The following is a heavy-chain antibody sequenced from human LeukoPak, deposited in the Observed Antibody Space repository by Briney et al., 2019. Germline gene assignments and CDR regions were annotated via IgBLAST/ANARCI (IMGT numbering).Heavy chain of an antibody. CDR1: GFTFSSYA. Sequence: GGSLRLSCAASGFTFSSYAMSWVRQAPGKGLEWVSGISGSTYYADSVRRRFTISRDNSKNTLYLQMNSLRAEDTAVYYCATRTYSSGWYTLDYWGQGTLVTVSS. V-gene: IGHV3-23*01. CDR2: ISGST. CDR3: ATRTYSSGWYTLDY. D-gene: IGHD6-19*01. J-gene: IGHJ4*02.